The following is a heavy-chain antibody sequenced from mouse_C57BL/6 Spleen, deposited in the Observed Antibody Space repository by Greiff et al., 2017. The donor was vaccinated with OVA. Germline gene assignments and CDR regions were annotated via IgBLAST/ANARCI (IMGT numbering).Heavy chain of an antibody. D-gene: IGHD1-1*01. Sequence: EVQLQQSGPGLVKPSQSLSLTCSVTGYSITSGYYWNWIRQFPGNKLEWMGYISYDGSNNYNPSLKNRISITRDTSKNQFFLKLNSVTTEDTATDYCARGDYYGSSWAMDYWGQGTSVTVSS. V-gene: IGHV3-6*01. CDR3: ARGDYYGSSWAMDY. CDR1: GYSITSGYY. J-gene: IGHJ4*01. CDR2: ISYDGSN.